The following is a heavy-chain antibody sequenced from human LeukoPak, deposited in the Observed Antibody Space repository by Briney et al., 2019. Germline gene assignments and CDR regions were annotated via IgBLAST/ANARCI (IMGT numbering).Heavy chain of an antibody. CDR2: IYYSGST. J-gene: IGHJ4*02. V-gene: IGHV4-30-4*01. CDR3: ARHQFLGTTPYYFDY. Sequence: SQTLSLTCTVSGGSISSGGSSWSWIRQHPGKGLEWIGYIYYSGSTYYNPSLKSRVTISVDTSKNQFSLKLSSVTAADTAVFYCARHQFLGTTPYYFDYWGQGTLVPVSS. CDR1: GGSISSGGSS. D-gene: IGHD1-1*01.